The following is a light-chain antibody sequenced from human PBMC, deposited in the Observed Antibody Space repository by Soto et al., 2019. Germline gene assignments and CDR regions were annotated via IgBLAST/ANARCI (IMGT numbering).Light chain of an antibody. CDR2: GAS. CDR1: QSVSSNF. V-gene: IGKV3-20*01. CDR3: HQYGSSPRT. Sequence: EIVLTQSPGTLSLSPGDRATLSCRASQSVSSNFLAWYQQKPGQAPRLLIYGASITATGIPDRFSGSGSGTDFTFTIRRLEPEDFAMYFCHQYGSSPRTFGQRTKVEIK. J-gene: IGKJ1*01.